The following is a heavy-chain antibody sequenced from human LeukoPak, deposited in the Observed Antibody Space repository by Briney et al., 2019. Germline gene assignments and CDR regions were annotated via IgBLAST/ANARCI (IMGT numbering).Heavy chain of an antibody. J-gene: IGHJ4*02. CDR1: GFTFSNYG. CDR3: ARDRSVDYFDY. V-gene: IGHV3-33*01. Sequence: GRSLRLSCAASGFTFSNYGMHWVRQTPGKGLERVAVIWYDGSNKDYGDSVKGRFTISRDNSKNTLYLQINSLRAEDTAVYYCARDRSVDYFDYWGQGTLVTVSS. CDR2: IWYDGSNK. D-gene: IGHD3-3*01.